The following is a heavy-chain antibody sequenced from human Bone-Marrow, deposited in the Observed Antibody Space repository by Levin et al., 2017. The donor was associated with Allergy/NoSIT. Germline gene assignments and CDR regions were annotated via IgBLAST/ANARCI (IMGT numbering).Heavy chain of an antibody. Sequence: AGGSLRLSCAASGFTFSSYAMSWVRQAPGKGLEWVSAISGSGGSTYYADSVKGRFTISRDNSKNTLYLQMNSLRAEDTAVYYCAKDMYYYDSSGQRPFNWFDPWGQGTLVTVSS. CDR3: AKDMYYYDSSGQRPFNWFDP. CDR1: GFTFSSYA. D-gene: IGHD3-22*01. J-gene: IGHJ5*02. V-gene: IGHV3-23*01. CDR2: ISGSGGST.